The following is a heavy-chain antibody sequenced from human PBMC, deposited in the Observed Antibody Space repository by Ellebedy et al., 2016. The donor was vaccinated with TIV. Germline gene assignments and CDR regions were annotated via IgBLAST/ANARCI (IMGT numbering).Heavy chain of an antibody. D-gene: IGHD2-21*01. J-gene: IGHJ3*02. Sequence: GEFLKISCAASGFTFSSYAMNWVRQAPGKGLEWVSGISGSGGRTYYADSVKGRFTISSDNSKNTLYLQMNSLKAEDTAVYYCLKDRPNCGGDCYDAFDIWGQGTMVAVSS. CDR2: ISGSGGRT. V-gene: IGHV3-23*01. CDR3: LKDRPNCGGDCYDAFDI. CDR1: GFTFSSYA.